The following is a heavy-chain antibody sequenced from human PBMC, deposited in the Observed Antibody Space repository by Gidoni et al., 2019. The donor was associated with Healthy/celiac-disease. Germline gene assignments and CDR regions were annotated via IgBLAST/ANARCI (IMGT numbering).Heavy chain of an antibody. D-gene: IGHD2-15*01. CDR1: GFTFSRYA. Sequence: EVQLLESGGGLVQPGGSLRLSCAASGFTFSRYAMSWVRQAPGKGLEWVSAISGSGGSKYYADSVKGRFTISRDNSKNTLYLQMNSLRAEDTAVYYCAKIRLPDYYYYGMDVWGQGTTVTVSS. J-gene: IGHJ6*02. CDR3: AKIRLPDYYYYGMDV. CDR2: ISGSGGSK. V-gene: IGHV3-23*01.